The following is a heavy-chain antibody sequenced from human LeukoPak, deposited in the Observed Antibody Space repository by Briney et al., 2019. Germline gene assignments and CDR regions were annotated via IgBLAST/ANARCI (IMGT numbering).Heavy chain of an antibody. CDR3: TRDPDYGDPD. CDR2: ITSSGRST. V-gene: IGHV3-11*01. D-gene: IGHD2-21*01. J-gene: IGHJ4*02. Sequence: GGSLRLSCTASGFSFSDHYMTWMRQAPGKGLEWISYITSSGRSTDYADSVKGRLIISRDNAMNSLFLQMSSLRIDDTAVYYCTRDPDYGDPDWGQGTLVTVSS. CDR1: GFSFSDHY.